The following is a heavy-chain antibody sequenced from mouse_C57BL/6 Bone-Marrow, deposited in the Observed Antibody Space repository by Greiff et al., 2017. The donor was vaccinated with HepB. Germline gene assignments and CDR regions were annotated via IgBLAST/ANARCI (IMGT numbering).Heavy chain of an antibody. CDR3: ARAYYGSKDWYFDV. D-gene: IGHD1-1*01. Sequence: VKLVESGAELVRPGTSVKMSCKASGYTFTNYWIGWAKQRPGHGLEWIGDIYPGGGYTNYNEKFKGKATLTADKSSSTAYMQFSSLTSEDSAIYYCARAYYGSKDWYFDVWGTGTTVTVSS. CDR1: GYTFTNYW. V-gene: IGHV1-63*01. CDR2: IYPGGGYT. J-gene: IGHJ1*03.